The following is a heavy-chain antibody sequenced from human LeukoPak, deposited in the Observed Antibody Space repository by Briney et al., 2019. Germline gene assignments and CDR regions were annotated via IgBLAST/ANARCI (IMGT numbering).Heavy chain of an antibody. CDR1: GFTFNDYN. J-gene: IGHJ5*02. CDR2: INIGGTNT. V-gene: IGHV3-11*01. CDR3: ATDGAGFDT. Sequence: GGSLRLSCAASGFTFNDYNKSWIRQAPGKGLEWLSYINIGGTNTHYADSVKGRFTISRDNAKKSLYLEMNNLRAEDTAVYYCATDGAGFDTWGQGVLVTVSS.